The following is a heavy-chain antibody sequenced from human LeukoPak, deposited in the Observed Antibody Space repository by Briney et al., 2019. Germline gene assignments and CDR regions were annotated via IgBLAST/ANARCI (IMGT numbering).Heavy chain of an antibody. Sequence: GGSLRLSCAASGFTFSDYYMSRIRQAPGKGLEWASYISSSGSTIYYADSVKGRFTISRDNAKNSLYLQMNSLRAEDTAVYYCARDRGVAVTGFDYWGQGTLVTVSS. CDR1: GFTFSDYY. D-gene: IGHD4-23*01. V-gene: IGHV3-11*01. J-gene: IGHJ4*02. CDR2: ISSSGSTI. CDR3: ARDRGVAVTGFDY.